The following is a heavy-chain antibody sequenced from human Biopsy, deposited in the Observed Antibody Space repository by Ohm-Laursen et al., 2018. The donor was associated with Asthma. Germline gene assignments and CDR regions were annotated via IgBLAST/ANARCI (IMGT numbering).Heavy chain of an antibody. CDR2: ITFDGSTQ. Sequence: RSLRLSCAASGTHFGSYNMHWARQAPGKGLEWVAVITFDGSTQHYGGSVKGRFTISRDNSKNMLFLQMNSLRAEDTAVYYCSRDTLGYYFDIWGQGTQVTVSS. CDR1: GTHFGSYN. J-gene: IGHJ4*02. V-gene: IGHV3-30-3*01. D-gene: IGHD6-13*01. CDR3: SRDTLGYYFDI.